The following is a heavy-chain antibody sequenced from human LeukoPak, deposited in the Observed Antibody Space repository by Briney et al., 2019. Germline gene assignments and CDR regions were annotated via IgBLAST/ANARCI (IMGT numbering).Heavy chain of an antibody. J-gene: IGHJ6*03. CDR2: IYYSGST. CDR1: GGSISSGGYY. Sequence: SETLSLTCTVSGGSISSGGYYWSWIRQHPGKGLEWIGYIYYSGSTYYNPSLKSRVTISVDTSKNQFSLKLSSATAADTAVYYCARDRDSNYYYYMDVWGKGTTVTVSS. V-gene: IGHV4-31*03. CDR3: ARDRDSNYYYYMDV.